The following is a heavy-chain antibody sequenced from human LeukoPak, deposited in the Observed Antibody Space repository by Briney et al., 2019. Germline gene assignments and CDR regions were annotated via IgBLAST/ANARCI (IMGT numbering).Heavy chain of an antibody. D-gene: IGHD3-10*01. CDR1: GFTFSSYS. J-gene: IGHJ6*02. V-gene: IGHV3-21*01. CDR3: ARDHYGSGRYGMDV. Sequence: PGGSLRLSCAASGFTFSSYSMNWVRQAPGKGLEWVSSISSSSSYIYYADSVKGRFTISRDNAKNSLYLHMNSLRADDTAVYYCARDHYGSGRYGMDVWGQGTTVTVSS. CDR2: ISSSSSYI.